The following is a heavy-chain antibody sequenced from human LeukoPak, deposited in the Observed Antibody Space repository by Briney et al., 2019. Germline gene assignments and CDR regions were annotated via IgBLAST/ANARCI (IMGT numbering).Heavy chain of an antibody. D-gene: IGHD2-2*01. Sequence: GGSLRLSCAASGFTFSSYAMSWVRQAPGKGLEWVSAISGSGGSTYYADSVKGRFTISRDNSKNTLYLQMNSLRAEDTAVYYCASTYCSSTSCPRGYFDYWGQGALVTVSS. V-gene: IGHV3-23*01. J-gene: IGHJ4*02. CDR3: ASTYCSSTSCPRGYFDY. CDR1: GFTFSSYA. CDR2: ISGSGGST.